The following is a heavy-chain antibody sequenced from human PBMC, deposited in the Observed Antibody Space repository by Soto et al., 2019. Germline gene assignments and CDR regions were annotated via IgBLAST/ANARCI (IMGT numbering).Heavy chain of an antibody. CDR2: INHSGST. Sequence: SETLSLTCAVYGGSFSGYYWSWIRQPPGKGLEWIGEINHSGSTNYNPSLKSRVTISVDTSKNQFSLKLSSVTAADTAVYYCARGPRIAVARAGWFDPWGQGTLVTAPQ. CDR3: ARGPRIAVARAGWFDP. CDR1: GGSFSGYY. D-gene: IGHD6-19*01. J-gene: IGHJ5*02. V-gene: IGHV4-34*01.